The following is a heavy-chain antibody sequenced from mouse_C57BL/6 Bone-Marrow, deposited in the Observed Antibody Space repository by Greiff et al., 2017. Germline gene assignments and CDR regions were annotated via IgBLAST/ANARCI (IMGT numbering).Heavy chain of an antibody. V-gene: IGHV2-4*01. CDR3: AGGYYGRDYFDY. CDR2: IWSGGST. CDR1: GFSLTSYG. J-gene: IGHJ2*01. D-gene: IGHD1-2*01. Sequence: QVQLKESGPGLVQPSQSLSITCTVSGFSLTSYGVHWVRQPPGKGLEWLGVIWSGGSTDYNAAFISRLSISKDNSKSQVFFKMNSLQADDTAIYYCAGGYYGRDYFDYWGQGTTLTVSS.